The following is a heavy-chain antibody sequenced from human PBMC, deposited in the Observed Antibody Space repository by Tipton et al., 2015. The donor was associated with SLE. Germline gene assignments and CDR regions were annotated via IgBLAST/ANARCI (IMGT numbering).Heavy chain of an antibody. CDR2: IYSGGST. J-gene: IGHJ1*01. CDR1: GFTVSSKY. Sequence: SLRLSCAASGFTVSSKYMSWVRQAPGKGLEWVSVIYSGGSTYYADSVKGRFTISRHNSKNMLYLQMNSLRAEDTAVYYCARVGSGSYSDFQHWGQGTLVTVSS. D-gene: IGHD1-26*01. CDR3: ARVGSGSYSDFQH. V-gene: IGHV3-53*04.